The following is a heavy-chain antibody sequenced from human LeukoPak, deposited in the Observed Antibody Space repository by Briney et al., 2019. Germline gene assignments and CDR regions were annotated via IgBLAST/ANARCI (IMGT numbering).Heavy chain of an antibody. V-gene: IGHV1-46*01. CDR1: GYTFTSYY. J-gene: IGHJ4*02. CDR3: ASHDGEDFDY. Sequence: ASVKVSCKASGYTFTSYYMHWVRQAPGQGLEWMGIINPSGGSTSYAQKFQGRVTMTRDTSTSTVYMELSSLRPEDTAVYYCASHDGEDFDYWGQGTLVTVSS. D-gene: IGHD3-3*01. CDR2: INPSGGST.